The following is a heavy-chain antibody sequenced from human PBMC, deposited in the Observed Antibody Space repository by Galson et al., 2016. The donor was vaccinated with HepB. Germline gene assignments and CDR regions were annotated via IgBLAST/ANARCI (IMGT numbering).Heavy chain of an antibody. CDR1: GFTFSNSW. D-gene: IGHD2-2*01. V-gene: IGHV3-74*01. Sequence: SLRLSCAASGFTFSNSWMHWVRQAPGKGLVWVSRINSDGSSTNYADSVEGRFTISRDNAKNTPYLQTNSLRAEDTAVYYCAAYSFPTVAAVPARYLQHWGQGTLVTVAS. CDR2: INSDGSST. CDR3: AAYSFPTVAAVPARYLQH. J-gene: IGHJ1*01.